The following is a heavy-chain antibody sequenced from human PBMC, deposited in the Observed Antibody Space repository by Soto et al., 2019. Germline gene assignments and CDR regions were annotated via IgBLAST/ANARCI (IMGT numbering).Heavy chain of an antibody. D-gene: IGHD3-3*01. V-gene: IGHV4-59*01. CDR2: IYYSGST. CDR1: GGSISSYY. CDR3: AREGYDFWRGHLGMDV. Sequence: QVQLQESGPGLVKPSETLSLTCTVSGGSISSYYWSWIRQPPGKGLEWIGYIYYSGSTNYNPSLKSRVPLSVATSTNPFSLKLSSVTAADTAVYYCAREGYDFWRGHLGMDVWGQGTTVTVPS. J-gene: IGHJ6*02.